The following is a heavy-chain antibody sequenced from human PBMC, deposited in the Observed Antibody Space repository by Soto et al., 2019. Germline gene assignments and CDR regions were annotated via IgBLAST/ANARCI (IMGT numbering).Heavy chain of an antibody. J-gene: IGHJ4*02. Sequence: ASVKVSCKASGGTFSSYAISWVRQAPGQGLEWMGGIIPIFGTANYAQKIQGRVTITADESTSTAYMELSSLRSEDTSVYYCARVNYDSSGYYLLDYWGQGTLVTVSS. V-gene: IGHV1-69*13. D-gene: IGHD3-22*01. CDR3: ARVNYDSSGYYLLDY. CDR2: IIPIFGTA. CDR1: GGTFSSYA.